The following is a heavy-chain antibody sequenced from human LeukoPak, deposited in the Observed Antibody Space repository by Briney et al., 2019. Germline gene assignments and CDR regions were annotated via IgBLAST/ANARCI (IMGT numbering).Heavy chain of an antibody. CDR3: ARDEARYSSGYYPNWFDP. V-gene: IGHV1-18*01. J-gene: IGHJ5*02. D-gene: IGHD3-22*01. CDR2: ISGYNGYT. Sequence: ASVKVSFKASGYTFTSYGISWVRQAPGQGLEWMGWISGYNGYTHYAHNLQGRVTMTTDTSTSTAYMELRSLRSDDTAVYYCARDEARYSSGYYPNWFDPWGQGTLATVSS. CDR1: GYTFTSYG.